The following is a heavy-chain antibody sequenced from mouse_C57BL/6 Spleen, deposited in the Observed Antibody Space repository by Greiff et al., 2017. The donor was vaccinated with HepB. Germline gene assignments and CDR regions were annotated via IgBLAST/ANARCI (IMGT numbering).Heavy chain of an antibody. Sequence: QVQLQQSGPGLVQPSQSLSITCTVSGFSFTSYGVHWVRQSPGKGLEWLGVIWSGGSTDYNAAFISRLSISKDNSKSQVFFKMNSLQADDTAIYYCARNYYGSSSPWYFDVWGTGTTVTVSS. CDR2: IWSGGST. CDR1: GFSFTSYG. CDR3: ARNYYGSSSPWYFDV. D-gene: IGHD1-1*01. V-gene: IGHV2-2*01. J-gene: IGHJ1*03.